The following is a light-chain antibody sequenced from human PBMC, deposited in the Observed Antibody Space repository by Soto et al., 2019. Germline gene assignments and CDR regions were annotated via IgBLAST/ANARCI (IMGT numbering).Light chain of an antibody. V-gene: IGKV1-5*03. CDR3: QQYNSYSIT. CDR1: QSISYW. CDR2: QAS. J-gene: IGKJ4*01. Sequence: DLQMTQSPSTLSASVGDRVTITCRASQSISYWLAWYQQKPGKAPTVLIYQASTLESGVPSRFSGSGSGTEFTLTISSLQPDDFATYYCQQYNSYSITFGGGTKVEIK.